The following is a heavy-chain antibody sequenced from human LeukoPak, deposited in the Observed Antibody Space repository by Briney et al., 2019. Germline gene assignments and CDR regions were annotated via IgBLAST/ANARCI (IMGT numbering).Heavy chain of an antibody. CDR3: ARYVWGSYPTFKDY. J-gene: IGHJ4*02. D-gene: IGHD3-16*02. Sequence: SETLSLTCTVSGGSISSYYWSWIRQPPGKGLEWIGYISYSGNTNYNPSFKSRVTISVDTSNNQFSLKLSSVTAADTAVYYCARYVWGSYPTFKDYWGQGTLVTVSS. CDR2: ISYSGNT. CDR1: GGSISSYY. V-gene: IGHV4-59*01.